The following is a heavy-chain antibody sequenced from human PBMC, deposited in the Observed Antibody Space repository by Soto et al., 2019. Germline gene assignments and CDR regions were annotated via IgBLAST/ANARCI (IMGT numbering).Heavy chain of an antibody. V-gene: IGHV1-58*01. J-gene: IGHJ5*02. Sequence: GASVKVSCKASGFTFTSSAVQWVRQARGQRLEWIGWIVVGSGNTNYAQKFQERVTITRDMSTSTAYMELSSLRSEDTAVYYCAAEWQLQPWKHNWFDPWGQGTLVTVSS. D-gene: IGHD6-6*01. CDR1: GFTFTSSA. CDR2: IVVGSGNT. CDR3: AAEWQLQPWKHNWFDP.